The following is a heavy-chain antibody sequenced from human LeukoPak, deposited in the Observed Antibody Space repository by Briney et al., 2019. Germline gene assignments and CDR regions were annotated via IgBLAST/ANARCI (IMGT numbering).Heavy chain of an antibody. D-gene: IGHD6-13*01. Sequence: PGGSLRLSCAASEFTFSTYSMNWVRQAPGKGLEWVSSISSGSTYIYYADSVKGRFTISRDNSKNTLYLQMNSLRAEDTAVYYCATITRRYSSWYGRGSYNWFDPWGQGTLVTVSS. V-gene: IGHV3-21*04. CDR3: ATITRRYSSWYGRGSYNWFDP. CDR1: EFTFSTYS. CDR2: ISSGSTYI. J-gene: IGHJ5*02.